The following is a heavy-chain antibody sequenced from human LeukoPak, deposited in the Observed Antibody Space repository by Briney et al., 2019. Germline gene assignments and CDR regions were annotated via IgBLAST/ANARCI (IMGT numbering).Heavy chain of an antibody. Sequence: ASVKVSCKASGGTFSSYAISWVRQAPGQGLEWTGGIIPIFGTANYAQKFQGRVTITADESTSTAYMELSSLRSEDTAVYYCATTPLFMTTVTDVGPYYFDYWGQGTLVTVSS. CDR3: ATTPLFMTTVTDVGPYYFDY. CDR2: IIPIFGTA. CDR1: GGTFSSYA. J-gene: IGHJ4*02. V-gene: IGHV1-69*13. D-gene: IGHD4-17*01.